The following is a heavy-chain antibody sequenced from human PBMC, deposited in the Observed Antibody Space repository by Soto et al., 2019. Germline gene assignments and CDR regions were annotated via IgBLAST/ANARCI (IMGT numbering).Heavy chain of an antibody. J-gene: IGHJ4*02. D-gene: IGHD6-19*01. CDR3: ARVIGGWYEHDY. V-gene: IGHV4-59*01. CDR2: VYNSGST. Sequence: SETLSLTCTVSGGSISSNYWTWIRQPPGKGLEWIGYVYNSGSTNYNPSLKSRVTISEDTSKSQFSLKVNSMTAADTAVYYCARVIGGWYEHDYWGPGTLVTVSS. CDR1: GGSISSNY.